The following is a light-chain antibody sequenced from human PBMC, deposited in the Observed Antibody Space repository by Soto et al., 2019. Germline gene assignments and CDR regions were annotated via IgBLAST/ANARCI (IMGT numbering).Light chain of an antibody. CDR1: QSISSW. CDR2: DAS. CDR3: QQYNHYWT. V-gene: IGKV1-5*01. J-gene: IGKJ1*01. Sequence: DIQMTQSPSPLSASVGDRVTITCRASQSISSWLAWYQQKPGKAPKVLIYDASSLESGVPSRFSGGGSGTEFSLTISSLHPDYFATYYCQQYNHYWTFGQGTKVDIK.